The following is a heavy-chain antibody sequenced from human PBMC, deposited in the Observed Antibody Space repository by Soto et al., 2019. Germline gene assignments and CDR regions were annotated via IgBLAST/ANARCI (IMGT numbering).Heavy chain of an antibody. CDR3: ASPGVTTYDAFDR. CDR2: IYYSRGT. Sequence: QLQLQASGPGLVKPSETLSLTCTVSGGSISSSSYYWGWIRQPPGKGLEWIGSIYYSRGTYYNPSLKSRVTISEDTSKNQFSLKLSSVTAEHTAVYYCASPGVTTYDAFDRWGQATMVTFSS. V-gene: IGHV4-39*01. J-gene: IGHJ3*02. D-gene: IGHD4-17*01. CDR1: GGSISSSSYY.